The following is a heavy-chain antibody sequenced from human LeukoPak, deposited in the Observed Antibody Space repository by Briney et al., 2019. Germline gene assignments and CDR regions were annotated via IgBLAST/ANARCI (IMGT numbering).Heavy chain of an antibody. D-gene: IGHD5-24*01. V-gene: IGHV4-39*07. CDR1: GGSISSSTYY. CDR3: ARVRNYPDAFDL. CDR2: IYYSGST. J-gene: IGHJ3*01. Sequence: PSETLSLTCTVSGGSISSSTYYWGWIRQPPGKGLEWIGSIYYSGSTYYNPSLKSRVTISVDTSKNQFSLKLSSVTAADTAIYYCARVRNYPDAFDLWGQGTMVTVSS.